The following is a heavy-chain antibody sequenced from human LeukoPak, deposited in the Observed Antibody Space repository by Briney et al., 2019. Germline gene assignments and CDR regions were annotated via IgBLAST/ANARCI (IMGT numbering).Heavy chain of an antibody. D-gene: IGHD6-13*01. Sequence: PSETLSLTCTVSGGSISSYYWSWIRQPPGKGLEWIGYIYYSGSTNYNPSLKSRVTISVDTSKNQFSLKLSSVTAADTAVYYCARAKYSSSWTNDYWGQGTLVTVSS. CDR3: ARAKYSSSWTNDY. CDR1: GGSISSYY. CDR2: IYYSGST. J-gene: IGHJ4*02. V-gene: IGHV4-59*01.